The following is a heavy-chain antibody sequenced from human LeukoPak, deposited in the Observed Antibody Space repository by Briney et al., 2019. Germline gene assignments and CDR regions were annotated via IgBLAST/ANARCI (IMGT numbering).Heavy chain of an antibody. D-gene: IGHD2-2*01. V-gene: IGHV3-74*01. J-gene: IGHJ4*02. CDR3: ARGRECSGTGCYLPGIY. CDR1: GNYW. CDR2: INSDGSWT. Sequence: GGSLRLSCAASGNYWMHWVRQAPGKGLVWVSHINSDGSWTSYADSVKGRFTISRDNAKNSLYLQMDSLRVEDTAVYYCARGRECSGTGCYLPGIYWGQGILVTVSS.